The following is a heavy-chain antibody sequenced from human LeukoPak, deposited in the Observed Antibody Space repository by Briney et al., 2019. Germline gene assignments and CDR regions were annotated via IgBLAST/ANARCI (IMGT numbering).Heavy chain of an antibody. D-gene: IGHD1-14*01. Sequence: SVKVSCKASGGTFSNHAFSWVRQAPGQGLEWMGGIIPIDDSTNYVQKFQDRVMITADEATNIIYMELGSLKSEDTAEYYCARHSGHSSRYYGLGVWGQGTTVIVSS. V-gene: IGHV1-69*01. CDR2: IIPIDDST. CDR1: GGTFSNHA. J-gene: IGHJ6*02. CDR3: ARHSGHSSRYYGLGV.